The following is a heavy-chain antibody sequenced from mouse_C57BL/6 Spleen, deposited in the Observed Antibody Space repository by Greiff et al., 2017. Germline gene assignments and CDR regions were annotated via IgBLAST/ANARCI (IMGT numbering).Heavy chain of an antibody. Sequence: VKLVESGPGLVAPSQSLSITCTVSGFSLTSYGVDWVRQSPGKGLEWLGVIWGVGSTNYNSALKSRLSISKDNSKSQVFLKMNSLQTDDTAMYYCARGNRVYAMDYWGQGTSVTVAS. CDR3: ARGNRVYAMDY. J-gene: IGHJ4*01. V-gene: IGHV2-6*01. D-gene: IGHD2-1*01. CDR1: GFSLTSYG. CDR2: IWGVGST.